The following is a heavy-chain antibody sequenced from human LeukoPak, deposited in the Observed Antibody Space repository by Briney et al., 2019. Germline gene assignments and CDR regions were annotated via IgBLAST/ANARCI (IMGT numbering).Heavy chain of an antibody. Sequence: GGSLRLSCAASGFTFSSYSMNWVRQAPGKGLEWASSISSSSSYIYYADSVKGRFTISRDNAKNSLYLQMNSLRAEDTAVYYCARDHAWVGATYFDYWGQGTLVTVSS. CDR2: ISSSSSYI. CDR1: GFTFSSYS. V-gene: IGHV3-21*01. CDR3: ARDHAWVGATYFDY. D-gene: IGHD1-26*01. J-gene: IGHJ4*02.